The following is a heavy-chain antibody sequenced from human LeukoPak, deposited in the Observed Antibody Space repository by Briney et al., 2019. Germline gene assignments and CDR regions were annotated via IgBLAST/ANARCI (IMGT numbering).Heavy chain of an antibody. D-gene: IGHD4-23*01. V-gene: IGHV4-4*07. J-gene: IGHJ4*02. CDR3: AREASVETHSGYYYDY. Sequence: PSETLSLTCTVSGDSISGYYWGWIRQPAGKGLEWIGRIYSSGSTDFNPSLKSRVTMSVDTSKSHFSLTLNSVTAADTAVYFCAREASVETHSGYYYDYWGPGALVTVSS. CDR1: GDSISGYY. CDR2: IYSSGST.